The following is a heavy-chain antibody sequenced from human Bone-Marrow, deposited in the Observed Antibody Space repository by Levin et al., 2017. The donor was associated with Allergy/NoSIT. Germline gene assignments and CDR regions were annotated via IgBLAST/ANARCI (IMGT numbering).Heavy chain of an antibody. V-gene: IGHV3-23*01. CDR2: ISASGDNT. CDR1: GFTFSSYA. D-gene: IGHD2-21*02. J-gene: IGHJ6*02. CDR3: AKVPGLPVAVRYYYYTMDV. Sequence: GESLKISCAASGFTFSSYAMNWVRQAPGKGLEWVSAISASGDNTYYADSVKGRFTISRDNSKNTLYLQMNSLRAEDTAVYYCAKVPGLPVAVRYYYYTMDVWGQGTTVTVSS.